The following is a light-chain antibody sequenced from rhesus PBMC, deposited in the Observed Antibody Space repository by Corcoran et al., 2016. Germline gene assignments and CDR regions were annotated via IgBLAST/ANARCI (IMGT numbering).Light chain of an antibody. CDR3: CSYTTSSTFV. V-gene: IGLV2S7*01. J-gene: IGLJ6*01. CDR2: EVT. CDR1: SSDVGGYNY. Sequence: QSAPTPPPSVSGSPGQSVTISCTGTSSDVGGYNYVSWYHQHPGKAPQLMIYEVTERPSGVSDRFSGSKSGNTASLTISGLQAEDEADYYCCSYTTSSTFVFGSGTKLTVL.